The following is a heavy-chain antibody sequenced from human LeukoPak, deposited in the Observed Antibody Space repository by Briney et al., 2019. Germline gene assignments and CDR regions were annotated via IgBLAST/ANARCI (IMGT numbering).Heavy chain of an antibody. J-gene: IGHJ6*02. V-gene: IGHV4-34*01. CDR1: GGSFTDYY. CDR3: ARVDCSGGNCYYLAGGMDV. Sequence: SQTLSLTCAVYGGSFTDYYWSWIRQPPGKGLVWVGESHHTGTTNYNPSLRSRVTISIVTSKTQLSLQLTSVTAADTAVYYCARVDCSGGNCYYLAGGMDVWGQGTAVTVSS. D-gene: IGHD2-21*01. CDR2: SHHTGTT.